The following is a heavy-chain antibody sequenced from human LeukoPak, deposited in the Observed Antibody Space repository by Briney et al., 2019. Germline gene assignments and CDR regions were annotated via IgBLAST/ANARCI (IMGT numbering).Heavy chain of an antibody. CDR2: MNPNSGNT. CDR1: GYTFTSYD. D-gene: IGHD2-15*01. V-gene: IGHV1-8*01. Sequence: ASVKVSCKASGYTFTSYDINWVRQATGQGLEWMGWMNPNSGNTGYAQKFQGRVTMTGNTSISTAYMELSSLRSEDTAVYYCARGPRYCSGGSCYSAIDYWGQGTLVTVSS. J-gene: IGHJ4*02. CDR3: ARGPRYCSGGSCYSAIDY.